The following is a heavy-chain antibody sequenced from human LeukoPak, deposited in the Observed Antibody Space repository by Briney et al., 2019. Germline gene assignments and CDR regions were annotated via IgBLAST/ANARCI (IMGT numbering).Heavy chain of an antibody. CDR3: ATDVSGRLNDDD. V-gene: IGHV3-30*03. CDR2: IIDVVSNE. J-gene: IGHJ4*02. CDR1: GFTFSNYG. Sequence: GGSLRLFCAASGFTFSNYGMHWVRQAPGKGLEWVAVIIDVVSNEYYAHSVKGPFTIATDKTKHTLSLQMNSLRAEDTSLYYCATDVSGRLNDDDWGQGTLVTVSS. D-gene: IGHD1-26*01.